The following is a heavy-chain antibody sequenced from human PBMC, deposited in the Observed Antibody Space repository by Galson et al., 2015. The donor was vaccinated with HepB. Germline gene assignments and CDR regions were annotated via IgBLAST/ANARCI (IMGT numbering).Heavy chain of an antibody. D-gene: IGHD5-18*01. J-gene: IGHJ4*02. CDR3: ARDLVPLNGELWLGDY. CDR1: GFTFSSYA. Sequence: SLRLSCAASGFTFSSYAMHWVRQAPGKGLEWVAVISYDGSNKYYADSVKGRFTISRDNSKNTLYLQMNSLRAEDTAVFYCARDLVPLNGELWLGDYWGQGTLVTVSS. V-gene: IGHV3-30-3*01. CDR2: ISYDGSNK.